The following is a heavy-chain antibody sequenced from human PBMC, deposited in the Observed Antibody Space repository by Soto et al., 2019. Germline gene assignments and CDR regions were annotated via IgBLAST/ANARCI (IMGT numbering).Heavy chain of an antibody. CDR3: ASALYYYDSSGPGPHY. Sequence: QVQLQESGPGLVKPSQTLSLTCTVSGGSISSGGYYWSWIRQHPGKGLEWIGYIYYSGSTYYNPSLKSRVTLSVDESSHRFSLKLSSVTAADTAVYYCASALYYYDSSGPGPHYWGQGTLVTVAS. CDR1: GGSISSGGYY. V-gene: IGHV4-31*03. D-gene: IGHD3-22*01. CDR2: IYYSGST. J-gene: IGHJ4*02.